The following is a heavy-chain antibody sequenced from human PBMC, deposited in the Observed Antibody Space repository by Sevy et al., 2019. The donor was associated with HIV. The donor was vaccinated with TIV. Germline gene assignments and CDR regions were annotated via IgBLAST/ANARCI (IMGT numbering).Heavy chain of an antibody. J-gene: IGHJ4*02. V-gene: IGHV3-7*01. Sequence: GGSLRLSCASSGFTFSAYWMSWVRQAPGKGLEWVANIKQDRNEKYYVDSVKGRFTISRDNAKNSLHLEMNSLRAEDTAVYYCARERNDYVWGTYRLYYFDYWGQGTLVTVSS. CDR2: IKQDRNEK. D-gene: IGHD3-16*02. CDR3: ARERNDYVWGTYRLYYFDY. CDR1: GFTFSAYW.